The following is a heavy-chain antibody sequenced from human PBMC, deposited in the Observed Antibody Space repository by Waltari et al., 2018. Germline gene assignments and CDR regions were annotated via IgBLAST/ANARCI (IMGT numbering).Heavy chain of an antibody. CDR2: IYPGDSDT. CDR3: ARHVYCSGGSCYGYYMDV. V-gene: IGHV5-51*01. J-gene: IGHJ6*03. Sequence: EVQLVQSVAEVQKPGESLKISCKGSGYSFTSYWIGWVRQLPGKGLEWMGIIYPGDSDTRYSPSFQGQVTISADKSISTAYLQWSSLKASDTAMYYCARHVYCSGGSCYGYYMDVWGKGTTVTVSS. D-gene: IGHD2-15*01. CDR1: GYSFTSYW.